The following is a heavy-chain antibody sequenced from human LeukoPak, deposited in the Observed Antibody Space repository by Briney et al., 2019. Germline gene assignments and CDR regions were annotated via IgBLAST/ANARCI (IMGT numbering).Heavy chain of an antibody. J-gene: IGHJ5*01. CDR1: GFSFGNYA. Sequence: GGSLRLSCVASGFSFGNYAMSWVRQAPGKGLQWVSQISSTGGATWYAGFARDRFTISRDNSKKTLYLQMSGLRVEDTAMYYCVKDPRDTYGTNWFVSWGQGTLLIVSS. CDR2: ISSTGGAT. D-gene: IGHD2-21*01. V-gene: IGHV3-23*01. CDR3: VKDPRDTYGTNWFVS.